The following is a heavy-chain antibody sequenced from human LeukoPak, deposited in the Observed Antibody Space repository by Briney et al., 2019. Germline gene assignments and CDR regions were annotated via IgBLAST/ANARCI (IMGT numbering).Heavy chain of an antibody. Sequence: ASVKVSCKASGYTFTSYDINWVRQATGQGLEWMGWMNPNSGNTGYAQKFQGRVTMTRNTSISTAYMELSSLRSEDTALYYCAKDKWSGAVKFNWFDPWGQGTLVTVSS. CDR1: GYTFTSYD. CDR2: MNPNSGNT. CDR3: AKDKWSGAVKFNWFDP. J-gene: IGHJ5*02. D-gene: IGHD6-19*01. V-gene: IGHV1-8*01.